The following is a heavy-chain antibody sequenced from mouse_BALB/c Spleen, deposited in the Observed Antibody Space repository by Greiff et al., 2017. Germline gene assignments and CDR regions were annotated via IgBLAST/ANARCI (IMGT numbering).Heavy chain of an antibody. CDR1: GFTFSSYA. Sequence: DVQLVESGGGLVKPGGSLKLSCAASGFTFSSYAMSWVRQSPEKRLEWVAEISSGGSYTYYPDTVTGRFTISRDNAKNTLYLEMSSLRSEDTAMYYCARDSVDYWGQGTSVTVSS. CDR2: ISSGGSYT. CDR3: ARDSVDY. V-gene: IGHV5-9-4*01. J-gene: IGHJ4*01.